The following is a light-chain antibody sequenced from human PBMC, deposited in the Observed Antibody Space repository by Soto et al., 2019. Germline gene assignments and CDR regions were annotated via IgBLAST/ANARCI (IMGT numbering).Light chain of an antibody. CDR1: SSDVGNSDY. CDR3: ISFTTRATYV. J-gene: IGLJ1*01. Sequence: SVLPQPASVSGSPGQSITISCPGTSSDVGNSDYVSWYQQHPGKVPKLMIYDVSNRPSGVSNRFSGSKSGNTASLTISGLQAEDEADYYCISFTTRATYVFGTGTKATVL. CDR2: DVS. V-gene: IGLV2-14*01.